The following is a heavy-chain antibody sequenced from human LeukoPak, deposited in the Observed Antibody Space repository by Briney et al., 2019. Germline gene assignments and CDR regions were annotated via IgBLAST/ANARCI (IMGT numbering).Heavy chain of an antibody. CDR3: ARGARYFDWLLSFDY. J-gene: IGHJ4*02. Sequence: SETLSLTCTVSGGSISSYYWSWIRQPAGKGLEWIGRIYTSGSTNYNPSLKSRVTMSVDTSKNQFSLKLSSVTAADTAVYYCARGARYFDWLLSFDYWGQGTLVTVSS. V-gene: IGHV4-4*07. D-gene: IGHD3-9*01. CDR2: IYTSGST. CDR1: GGSISSYY.